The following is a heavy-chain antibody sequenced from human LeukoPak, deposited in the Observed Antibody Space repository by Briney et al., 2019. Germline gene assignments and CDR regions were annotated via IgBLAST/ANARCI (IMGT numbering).Heavy chain of an antibody. CDR2: ISGSGGST. CDR3: AKDPDVYGDYGDY. CDR1: GFTFSSYA. Sequence: GGSLRLSCAASGFTFSSYAMSWVRQAPGKGLEWVSAISGSGGSTYHADSVKGRFTISRDNSKNTLYLQMNSLRAEDTAVYYCAKDPDVYGDYGDYWGQGTLVTGSS. J-gene: IGHJ4*02. D-gene: IGHD4-17*01. V-gene: IGHV3-23*01.